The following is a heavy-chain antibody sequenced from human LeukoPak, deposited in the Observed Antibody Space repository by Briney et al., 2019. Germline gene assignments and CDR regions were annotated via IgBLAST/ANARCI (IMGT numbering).Heavy chain of an antibody. CDR3: AKDVAYSGYESLDY. J-gene: IGHJ4*02. D-gene: IGHD5-12*01. CDR1: GFTFDDYA. CDR2: ISWNSGSI. Sequence: PGRSLRLSCAASGFTFDDYAMHWVRQAPGKGLEGVSGISWNSGSIGYADSVKGRFTISRDNAKNSLYLQMNSLRAEDTALYYCAKDVAYSGYESLDYWGQGTLVTVSS. V-gene: IGHV3-9*01.